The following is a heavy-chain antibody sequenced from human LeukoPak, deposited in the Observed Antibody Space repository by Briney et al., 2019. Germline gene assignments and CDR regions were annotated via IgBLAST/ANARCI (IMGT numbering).Heavy chain of an antibody. CDR3: ARTVWGSFDY. J-gene: IGHJ4*02. V-gene: IGHV4-39*01. CDR1: GGSISSSSYY. D-gene: IGHD3-16*01. Sequence: SETLSLTCTVSGGSISSSSYYWGWIRQPPGKGLEWIGSIYYSGSTYYNPSLKSRVTISVDTSKIQFSLKLSSVTAADTAVYYCARTVWGSFDYWGQGTLVTVSS. CDR2: IYYSGST.